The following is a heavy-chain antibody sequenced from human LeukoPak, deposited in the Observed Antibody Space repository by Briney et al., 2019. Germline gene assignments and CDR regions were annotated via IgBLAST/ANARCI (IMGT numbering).Heavy chain of an antibody. CDR3: ARRIPHNDY. Sequence: GGSLRLSCAASGFIFSNYGMNWVRQAPGKGLEWVAAISASGSATSYADSVRGRFTISRDNSKNTLYLQMNSLRAEDTAVYYCARRIPHNDYWGQGTLVTVSS. CDR2: ISASGSAT. V-gene: IGHV3-23*01. J-gene: IGHJ4*02. CDR1: GFIFSNYG. D-gene: IGHD2-15*01.